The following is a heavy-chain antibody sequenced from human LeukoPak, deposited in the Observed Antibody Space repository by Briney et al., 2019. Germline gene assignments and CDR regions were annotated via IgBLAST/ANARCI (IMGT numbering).Heavy chain of an antibody. CDR3: KTGGTHWFDP. V-gene: IGHV1-8*03. Sequence: ASVKVSCKASGYTFTSYDINWVRQATGQGLEWMGWMNPNSGNTGYAQKFRGRVTITRNTSISTAYMELSSLRSEDTAVYYCKTGGTHWFDPWGQGTLVTVSS. CDR2: MNPNSGNT. J-gene: IGHJ5*02. CDR1: GYTFTSYD. D-gene: IGHD7-27*01.